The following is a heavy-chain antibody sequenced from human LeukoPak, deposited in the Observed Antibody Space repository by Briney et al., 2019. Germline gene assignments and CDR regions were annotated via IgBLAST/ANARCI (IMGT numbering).Heavy chain of an antibody. Sequence: RASETLSLTCAVYGGSFSGYYYWSWIRQPPGKGLEWIGSIYHSGSTYYNPSLKSRVTISVDTSKNQFSLKLSSVTAADTAVYYCATSLRFLDWSWFDPWGQGTLVTVSS. CDR3: ATSLRFLDWSWFDP. J-gene: IGHJ5*02. D-gene: IGHD3-3*01. V-gene: IGHV4-38-2*01. CDR1: GGSFSGYYY. CDR2: IYHSGST.